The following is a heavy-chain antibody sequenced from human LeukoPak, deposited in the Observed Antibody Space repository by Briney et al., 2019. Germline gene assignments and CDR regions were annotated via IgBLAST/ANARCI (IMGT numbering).Heavy chain of an antibody. V-gene: IGHV3-21*01. Sequence: NPGGSLRLSCAASGFTFSSYSMNWVRQAPGKGLEWVSSISSSSSYIYYADSVKGRFTISRDNAKNSLYLQMNSLRAEDTAVYYCAREGWRGYCSGGSCYYFDYWGQGTLVTVSS. CDR1: GFTFSSYS. D-gene: IGHD2-15*01. J-gene: IGHJ4*02. CDR3: AREGWRGYCSGGSCYYFDY. CDR2: ISSSSSYI.